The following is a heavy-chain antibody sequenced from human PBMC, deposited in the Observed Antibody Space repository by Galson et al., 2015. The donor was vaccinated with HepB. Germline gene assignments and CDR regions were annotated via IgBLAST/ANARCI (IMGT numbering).Heavy chain of an antibody. CDR1: GFTFSSYA. J-gene: IGHJ6*02. V-gene: IGHV3-30*04. Sequence: SLRLSCAASGFTFSSYAMHWVRQAPGKGLEWVAVISYDGSNKYYADSVKGRFTISRDNSKNTLYLQMNSLRAEDTAVYYCARTRYPNYYYGMDVWGQGTTVTVSS. CDR2: ISYDGSNK. D-gene: IGHD1-1*01. CDR3: ARTRYPNYYYGMDV.